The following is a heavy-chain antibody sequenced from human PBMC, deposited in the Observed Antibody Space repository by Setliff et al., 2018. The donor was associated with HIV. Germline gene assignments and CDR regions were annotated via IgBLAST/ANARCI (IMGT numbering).Heavy chain of an antibody. CDR2: INHSGTT. CDR3: AGHAIVDTAGRGFDY. Sequence: PSETLSLTCAVYGGSFSGYFWSWIRQPPGKGLEWIGEINHSGTTNYRPSLKSRVAISADTPKNQFSLKVTSVTAADTAVYYCAGHAIVDTAGRGFDYWGQGTLVTVSS. CDR1: GGSFSGYF. D-gene: IGHD5-18*01. J-gene: IGHJ4*02. V-gene: IGHV4-34*01.